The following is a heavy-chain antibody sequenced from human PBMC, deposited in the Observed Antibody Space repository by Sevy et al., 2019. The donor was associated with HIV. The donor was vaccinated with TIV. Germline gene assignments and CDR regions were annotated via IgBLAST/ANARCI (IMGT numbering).Heavy chain of an antibody. CDR2: ISYDGSNK. Sequence: GRSLRLSCAASGFTFSSYAMHWVRQAPGKGLEWVAVISYDGSNKYYADSVKGRFTISRDNSKNTLYLQMNSLRAEDTAVYYCASFYSSSPTGGDYWGQGTLVTVSS. CDR1: GFTFSSYA. CDR3: ASFYSSSPTGGDY. D-gene: IGHD6-13*01. V-gene: IGHV3-30-3*01. J-gene: IGHJ4*02.